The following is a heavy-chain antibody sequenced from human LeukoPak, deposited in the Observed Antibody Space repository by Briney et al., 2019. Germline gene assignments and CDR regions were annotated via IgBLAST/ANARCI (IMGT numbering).Heavy chain of an antibody. CDR2: IDWDDDK. V-gene: IGHV2-70*11. D-gene: IGHD2-15*01. CDR1: GFSLSTSGMC. Sequence: ESGPALVKPTQTLTLTCTFSGFSLSTSGMCVSWIRQPPGKALEWLARIDWDDDKYYSTSLKTRLTISKDTSKNQVVLTMTNMDPVDTATYYCARYCSGGSCYTDAFDIWGQGTMVTVSS. J-gene: IGHJ3*02. CDR3: ARYCSGGSCYTDAFDI.